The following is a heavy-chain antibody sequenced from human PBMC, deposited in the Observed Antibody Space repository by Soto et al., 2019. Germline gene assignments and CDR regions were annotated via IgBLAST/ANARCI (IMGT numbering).Heavy chain of an antibody. V-gene: IGHV3-23*01. J-gene: IGHJ3*02. D-gene: IGHD6-13*01. Sequence: GGSLGHGCAACGLPVSGSAMSWVRQAPGKGLEWVSAISGSGGSTYYADSVKGRFTISRDNSKNTLYLQMNSLRAEDTAVYYCAKAVGYSSSWYKIGAFDIWGQGTMLNVSS. CDR1: GLPVSGSA. CDR2: ISGSGGST. CDR3: AKAVGYSSSWYKIGAFDI.